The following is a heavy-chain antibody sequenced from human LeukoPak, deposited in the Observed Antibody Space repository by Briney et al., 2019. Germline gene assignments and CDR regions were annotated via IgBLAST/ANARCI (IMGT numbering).Heavy chain of an antibody. D-gene: IGHD4-17*01. CDR2: INPNSGGT. J-gene: IGHJ4*02. Sequence: GASVKVSCKASGYTFTGYYMHWVRQAPGKGLEWMGWINPNSGGTNYAQKFQGRVTMTRDTSISTAYMEVSRLRSDDTAVYYCARGYLAIGEARLGNYWGQGTLVTVSS. CDR1: GYTFTGYY. V-gene: IGHV1-2*02. CDR3: ARGYLAIGEARLGNY.